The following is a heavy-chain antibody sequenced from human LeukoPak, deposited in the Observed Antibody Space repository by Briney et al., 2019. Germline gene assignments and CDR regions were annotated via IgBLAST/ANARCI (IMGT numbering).Heavy chain of an antibody. CDR3: TRHQRASQYYFDY. Sequence: GGSLRLSCAASGFTFSSHSMSWVRQAPGRGLEWVSFISDDTYNIYYADSVRGRFTVSRDKARDSLYLQLNSLRAEDTAVYYCTRHQRASQYYFDYWGQGTLVTASS. J-gene: IGHJ4*02. CDR2: ISDDTYNI. V-gene: IGHV3-21*01. CDR1: GFTFSSHS.